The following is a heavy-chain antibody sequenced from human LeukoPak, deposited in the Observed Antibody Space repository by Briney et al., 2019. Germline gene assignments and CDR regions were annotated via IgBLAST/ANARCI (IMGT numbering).Heavy chain of an antibody. D-gene: IGHD6-19*01. CDR1: GDSISSYY. J-gene: IGHJ3*02. Sequence: SETLSLTCTVSGDSISSYYWNWIRQPPGKGLEWIGYIHYSGNTNYNPSLKSRVTISVDASRNWSSLKLSSVTAADTAVYYCARQGISGGWTTDAFDIWGQGTMVTVSS. CDR2: IHYSGNT. V-gene: IGHV4-59*08. CDR3: ARQGISGGWTTDAFDI.